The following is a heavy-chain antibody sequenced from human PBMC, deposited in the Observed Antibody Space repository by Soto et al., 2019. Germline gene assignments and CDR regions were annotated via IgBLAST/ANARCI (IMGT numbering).Heavy chain of an antibody. Sequence: SLTDTVADENSRKRYHWCWNKQPTGKGLEWIGSIYHSGSTYYNPSLKSRVTISVDTSKNQFSLKLSSVTAADTAVYYCARGYSSSCDWVDPWGQGTLVTVSS. CDR1: DENSRKRYH. CDR3: ARGYSSSCDWVDP. CDR2: IYHSGST. D-gene: IGHD6-13*01. J-gene: IGHJ5*02. V-gene: IGHV4-38-2*02.